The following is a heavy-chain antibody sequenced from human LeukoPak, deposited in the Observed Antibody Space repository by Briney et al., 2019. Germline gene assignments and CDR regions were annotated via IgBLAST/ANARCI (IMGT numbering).Heavy chain of an antibody. CDR1: GGSISSYY. CDR3: ARGRKGLRVVLWFGERKPNWFDP. V-gene: IGHV4-4*07. Sequence: SETLSLTCTVSGGSISSYYWNWIRQPAGKGLEWIGRIYSSGSTNYNPSLKSRVTISVDTSKNQFSLKLSSVTAADTAVYYCARGRKGLRVVLWFGERKPNWFDPWGQGTLVTVSS. J-gene: IGHJ5*02. CDR2: IYSSGST. D-gene: IGHD3-10*01.